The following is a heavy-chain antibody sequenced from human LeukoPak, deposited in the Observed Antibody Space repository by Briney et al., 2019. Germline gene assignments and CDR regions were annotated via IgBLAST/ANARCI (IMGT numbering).Heavy chain of an antibody. CDR3: ARDHVRFIRSRNNVFDI. D-gene: IGHD1-14*01. J-gene: IGHJ3*02. CDR2: MYYSGNI. CDR1: GGSISSSTYY. V-gene: IGHV4-39*07. Sequence: SDTLSLPCTVSGGSISSSTYYWGWIRQPPGKGLEWIGSMYYSGNIYYNPSLKSRVTISVDTSKNQLSLKLSSVTAADTAVYYCARDHVRFIRSRNNVFDIWGQGTMVTVSS.